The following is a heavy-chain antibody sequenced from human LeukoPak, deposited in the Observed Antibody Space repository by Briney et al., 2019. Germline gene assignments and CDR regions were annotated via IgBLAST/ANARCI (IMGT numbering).Heavy chain of an antibody. J-gene: IGHJ3*02. CDR2: ISYDGSNK. CDR1: EFTFSSYA. Sequence: PGGSLRLSCAASEFTFSSYAMHWVRQAPGKGLEWVAVISYDGSNKYYADSVKGRFTISRDNSKNTLYLQMNSLRAEDTAVYYCARDRAPDYYDSSAFDIWGQGTMVTVSS. CDR3: ARDRAPDYYDSSAFDI. D-gene: IGHD3-22*01. V-gene: IGHV3-30-3*01.